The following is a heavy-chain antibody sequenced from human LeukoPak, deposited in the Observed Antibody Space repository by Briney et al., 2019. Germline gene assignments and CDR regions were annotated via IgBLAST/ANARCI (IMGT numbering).Heavy chain of an antibody. CDR1: GFTFSSYA. CDR3: AREALSGSYLPALFDY. D-gene: IGHD1-26*01. V-gene: IGHV3-30-3*01. J-gene: IGHJ4*02. Sequence: PGGSLRLSCAASGFTFSSYAMHWVRQAPGKGLEWVAVISYVGSNKYYADSVKGRFTISRDNSKNTLYLQMNSLRAEDTAVYYCAREALSGSYLPALFDYWGQGTLVTVSS. CDR2: ISYVGSNK.